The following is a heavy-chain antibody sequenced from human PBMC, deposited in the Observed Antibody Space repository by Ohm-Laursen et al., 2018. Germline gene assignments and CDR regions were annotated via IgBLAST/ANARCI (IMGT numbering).Heavy chain of an antibody. Sequence: SLRLSCAASGFTFSNYAMHWVRQAPGKGLEWVSGISRNSGSIGYADSVKGRFTISRDNAKNSLYLQMNGLRAEDTALYYCAKDSSGGYYGMHVWGQGTTVTVSS. CDR3: AKDSSGGYYGMHV. J-gene: IGHJ6*02. CDR1: GFTFSNYA. D-gene: IGHD3-10*01. V-gene: IGHV3-9*01. CDR2: ISRNSGSI.